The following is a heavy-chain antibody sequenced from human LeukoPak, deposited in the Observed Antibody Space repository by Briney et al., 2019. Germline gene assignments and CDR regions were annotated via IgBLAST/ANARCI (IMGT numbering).Heavy chain of an antibody. Sequence: SETLSLTCTVSVGSISGYFWSCIRQPPGKGPEWIGYIYSTGTTNYSPSLSSRVTISVDTSKNQLSLNLRFVTATDTAVYNCARHNTPPTGFCSGTSCFMSGSQYFYMDVWGKGTSVTVS. CDR2: IYSTGTT. J-gene: IGHJ6*03. CDR1: VGSISGYF. D-gene: IGHD2-2*01. CDR3: ARHNTPPTGFCSGTSCFMSGSQYFYMDV. V-gene: IGHV4-4*08.